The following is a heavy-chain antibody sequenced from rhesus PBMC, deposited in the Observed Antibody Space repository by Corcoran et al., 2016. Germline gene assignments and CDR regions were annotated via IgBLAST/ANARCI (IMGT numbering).Heavy chain of an antibody. J-gene: IGHJ4*01. Sequence: EVQLVQSGDEVQKPGAPVKISSKAAGYTSPDHYRNRSGQAPGKGLEWMGRVDPEDGEADYAQKFQDRVTITADMSTDTAYMELSSLRSEDTAVYYCARDHYGSSLGYWGQGVLVTVSS. CDR1: GYTSPDHY. V-gene: IGHV1-111*02. CDR3: ARDHYGSSLGY. CDR2: VDPEDGEA. D-gene: IGHD4-29*01.